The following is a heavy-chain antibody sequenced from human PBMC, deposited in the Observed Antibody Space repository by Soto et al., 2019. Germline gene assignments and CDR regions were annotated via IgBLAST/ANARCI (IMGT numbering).Heavy chain of an antibody. V-gene: IGHV4-31*03. D-gene: IGHD4-4*01. CDR3: ARETSGGNRFDY. Sequence: SETLSLTCTVSGGSISSGDYYWSWIRQHPGKGLEWIGCIYYSGTTYYNPSLKSRVTISVDTSKNQFSLKLSSVTAADTAVYYCARETSGGNRFDYWGQGTLVTVSS. CDR1: GGSISSGDYY. J-gene: IGHJ4*02. CDR2: IYYSGTT.